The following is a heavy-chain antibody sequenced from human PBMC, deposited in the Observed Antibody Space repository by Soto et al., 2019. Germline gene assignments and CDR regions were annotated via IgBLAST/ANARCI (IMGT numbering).Heavy chain of an antibody. J-gene: IGHJ6*02. CDR1: GGTFSKYA. Sequence: QVQLVQAGAEMQQPGASVRVSCKASGGTFSKYAFSWVRQAPGQGLEWLGGTIPMFGTPHYAQKFQGRVAISADESTATVDMELSSLRSEDTAVYFCSRPLRDRNYYYGMAVWGQGTTVTVSS. CDR3: SRPLRDRNYYYGMAV. D-gene: IGHD3-22*01. CDR2: TIPMFGTP. V-gene: IGHV1-69*01.